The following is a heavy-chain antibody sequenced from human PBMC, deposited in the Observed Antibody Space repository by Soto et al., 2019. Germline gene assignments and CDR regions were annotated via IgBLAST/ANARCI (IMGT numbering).Heavy chain of an antibody. CDR2: IHSSGST. Sequence: SETLSLTCTVSGASMNSYHWSWIRQPAGKGLEWIGHIHSSGSTNYNPSLKSRVTMSVDASKNQFSLRLMSLTAADTAVYYCARDQGVAAAGITWFDPWGQGSLVTVSS. D-gene: IGHD6-13*01. CDR3: ARDQGVAAAGITWFDP. CDR1: GASMNSYH. V-gene: IGHV4-4*07. J-gene: IGHJ5*02.